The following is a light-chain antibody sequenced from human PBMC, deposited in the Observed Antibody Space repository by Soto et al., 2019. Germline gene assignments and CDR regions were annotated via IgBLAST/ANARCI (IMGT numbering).Light chain of an antibody. CDR3: QQYNDWLWT. CDR1: QSVTYN. V-gene: IGKV3-15*01. CDR2: GAS. Sequence: ETMLTQSPATLSASPGERVTLSCRATQSVTYNLAWYQQKPGQAPRLLIYGASTRATSIPARFSGRGSGTEFTLTVTSLQSEDFAVYYCQQYNDWLWTFGQGTKVEIK. J-gene: IGKJ1*01.